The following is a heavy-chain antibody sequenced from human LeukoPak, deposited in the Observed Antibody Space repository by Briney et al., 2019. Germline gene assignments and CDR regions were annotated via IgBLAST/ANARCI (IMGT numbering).Heavy chain of an antibody. Sequence: GGSLRLSCAASGFTFSSYEMNWVRQAPGKGLEWVSYISHSGGTMYYADSVKGRFTISRDNAKNSLFPQMNSLRAEDTAVYYCARERPSRVYGSGSWMGFFDYWGQGTLVTVSS. CDR3: ARERPSRVYGSGSWMGFFDY. V-gene: IGHV3-48*03. J-gene: IGHJ4*02. D-gene: IGHD3-10*01. CDR1: GFTFSSYE. CDR2: ISHSGGTM.